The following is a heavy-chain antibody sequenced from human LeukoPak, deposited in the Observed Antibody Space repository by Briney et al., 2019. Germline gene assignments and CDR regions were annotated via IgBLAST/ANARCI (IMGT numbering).Heavy chain of an antibody. CDR1: GGSISRSYYN. CDR3: ARATDYYYYYYMDV. Sequence: ETLSLTCTVSGGSISRSYYNWGWIRQAPGKGLEWVANIKQDGSEKYYVDSVKGRFTISRDNAKNSLYLQMNSLRAEDTAVYYCARATDYYYYYYMDVWGKGTTVTVSS. CDR2: IKQDGSEK. V-gene: IGHV3-7*01. J-gene: IGHJ6*03.